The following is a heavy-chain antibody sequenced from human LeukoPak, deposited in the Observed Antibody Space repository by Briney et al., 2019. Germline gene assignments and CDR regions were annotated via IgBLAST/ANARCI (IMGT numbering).Heavy chain of an antibody. CDR3: ARDQGGCSSTSCNWFDP. V-gene: IGHV1-69*04. CDR1: GGTFSSYA. Sequence: SVKVFCKASGGTFSSYAISWVRQAPGQGVEWMGRIIPILGIANYAQKFQGRVTITADKSTSTAYMELSSLRSEDTAVYYCARDQGGCSSTSCNWFDPWGQGTLVTVSS. CDR2: IIPILGIA. D-gene: IGHD2-2*01. J-gene: IGHJ5*02.